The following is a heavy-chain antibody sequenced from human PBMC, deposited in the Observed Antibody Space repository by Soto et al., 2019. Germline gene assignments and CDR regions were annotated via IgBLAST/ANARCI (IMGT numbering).Heavy chain of an antibody. Sequence: QMQLVQSGPEVKKPGTSVKVSCKASGFTFTSSAVQWVRQARGQRLEWIGWIVVGSGNTNYAQKFQERVTITRDMSTSTAYMELNSLRSEDTAVYYCAAVDLPGTSVLRAPAFDIWGQGTMVTVSS. D-gene: IGHD1-7*01. CDR2: IVVGSGNT. V-gene: IGHV1-58*01. J-gene: IGHJ3*02. CDR1: GFTFTSSA. CDR3: AAVDLPGTSVLRAPAFDI.